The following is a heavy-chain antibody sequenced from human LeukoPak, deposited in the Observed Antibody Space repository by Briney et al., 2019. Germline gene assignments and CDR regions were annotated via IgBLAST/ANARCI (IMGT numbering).Heavy chain of an antibody. CDR2: IIPIFGTA. D-gene: IGHD1-26*01. V-gene: IGHV1-69*13. CDR1: GGTFSSYA. CDR3: ASWENPLGDYYYYYYMDV. J-gene: IGHJ6*03. Sequence: GASVKVSCKASGGTFSSYAISWVRQAPGQGLEWMGGIIPIFGTANYAQKFQGRVTITADESTSTAYMELSSLRSEDTAVYYCASWENPLGDYYYYYYMDVWGKGTTVTISS.